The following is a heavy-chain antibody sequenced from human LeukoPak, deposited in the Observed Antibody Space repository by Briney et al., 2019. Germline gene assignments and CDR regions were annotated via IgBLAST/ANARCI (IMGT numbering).Heavy chain of an antibody. V-gene: IGHV3-23*01. D-gene: IGHD3-22*01. CDR2: ISGSGGST. Sequence: QPGGSLRLPCAASGFTFSSYAMSWVRQAPGKGLEWVSAISGSGGSTYYADSVKGRFAISRDNSKNTLYLQMNSLRAEDTAVYYCAKGEDMYYYDSSGYYAGSNDYWGQGTLVTVSS. CDR1: GFTFSSYA. J-gene: IGHJ4*02. CDR3: AKGEDMYYYDSSGYYAGSNDY.